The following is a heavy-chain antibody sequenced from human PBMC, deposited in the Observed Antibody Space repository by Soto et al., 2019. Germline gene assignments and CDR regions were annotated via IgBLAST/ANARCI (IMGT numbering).Heavy chain of an antibody. V-gene: IGHV4-30-4*01. D-gene: IGHD3-22*01. Sequence: SCTCTVSCGSSSSGNFYWSWIRQPPGKGLEWIGYIFYGGSTYYNPSLKSRVSMSVDMSQNQFSLKLSSVTAADTAVYYCASDPYYDSSATHRFDYWGQGTLVIVSS. CDR2: IFYGGST. CDR1: CGSSSSGNFY. CDR3: ASDPYYDSSATHRFDY. J-gene: IGHJ4*02.